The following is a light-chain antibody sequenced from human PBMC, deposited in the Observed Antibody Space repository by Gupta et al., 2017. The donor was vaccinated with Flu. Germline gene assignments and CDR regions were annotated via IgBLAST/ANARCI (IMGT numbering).Light chain of an antibody. CDR1: ERVGIN. V-gene: IGKV3-15*01. J-gene: IGKJ1*01. CDR3: LQYDHWLPA. Sequence: PATLAVSPGERATLSCRASERVGINLAWYQEKAGRTPRLLIYDASTRATGVPARFSGSGSGTEFTLTISILQSEDVAVYYCLQYDHWLPAFGQGTKVEIK. CDR2: DAS.